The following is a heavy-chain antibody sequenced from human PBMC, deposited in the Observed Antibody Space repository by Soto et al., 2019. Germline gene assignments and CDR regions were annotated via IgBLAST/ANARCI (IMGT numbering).Heavy chain of an antibody. J-gene: IGHJ5*02. D-gene: IGHD3-3*01. V-gene: IGHV3-23*01. CDR2: ISGSGGST. Sequence: HPGGSLRLSCAASGFTFSSYAMSWVRQALGKGLEWVSAISGSGGSTYYADSVKGRFTISRDNSKNTLYLQINSLRAEDTAVYYCAKDQTFWSGQADYTWFDPWGQGTLLTVSS. CDR1: GFTFSSYA. CDR3: AKDQTFWSGQADYTWFDP.